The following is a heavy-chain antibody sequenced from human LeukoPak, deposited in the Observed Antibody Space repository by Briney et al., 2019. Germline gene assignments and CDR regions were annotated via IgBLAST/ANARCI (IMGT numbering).Heavy chain of an antibody. D-gene: IGHD3-16*01. CDR1: GYSFTSYL. CDR3: ASYSKAVKVGENWLDP. J-gene: IGHJ5*02. Sequence: GESLKISCKGSGYSFTSYLIGWVRQMPGKGLEWMWIIYPGYSESRYSPSFQGQVSISADKSTSTVYLQWISLNASHTAMYYCASYSKAVKVGENWLDPWGKGTLVTVSS. CDR2: IYPGYSES. V-gene: IGHV5-51*06.